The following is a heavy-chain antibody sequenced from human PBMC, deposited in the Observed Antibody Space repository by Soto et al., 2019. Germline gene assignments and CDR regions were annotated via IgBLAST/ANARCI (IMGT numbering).Heavy chain of an antibody. Sequence: SEPLSLTRTVSGGSVSSYYWSWVRQPPGKRPEWIAYIYNGGTTNYNPSLKSRLTISLDTSKNQFSLKLSSVTAADTAVYFCARGGPSSKWLDPWGQGIQVTVSS. CDR3: ARGGPSSKWLDP. V-gene: IGHV4-59*02. CDR2: IYNGGTT. CDR1: GGSVSSYY. J-gene: IGHJ5*02.